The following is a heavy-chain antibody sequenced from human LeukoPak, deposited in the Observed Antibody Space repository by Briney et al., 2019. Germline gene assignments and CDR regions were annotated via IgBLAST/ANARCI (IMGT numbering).Heavy chain of an antibody. Sequence: GGSLRLSCTASGFTFSDAGMNWVRQAPGKGLEWVGRIKTKSEGGTTDYAAPAKGRFTISRDDSKNALFLQMDSLKSDDTAMYYCTTEFKELGSFFYFYYMDVWGTGTTVIISS. J-gene: IGHJ6*03. CDR1: GFTFSDAG. CDR3: TTEFKELGSFFYFYYMDV. CDR2: IKTKSEGGTT. D-gene: IGHD3-10*01. V-gene: IGHV3-15*01.